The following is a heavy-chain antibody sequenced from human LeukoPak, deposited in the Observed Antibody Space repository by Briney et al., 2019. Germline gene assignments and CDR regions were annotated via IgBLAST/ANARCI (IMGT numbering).Heavy chain of an antibody. D-gene: IGHD3-9*01. Sequence: SETLSLTCTVSSGSVSNSHYYWAWVRQPPGKGLEWLGSIFYSGNTHYNPPLKSPVTISIDTSKNQFSLKVSSVTAADTAIYYCARDLSFDWFPYYFDYWGQGILVTVSS. CDR2: IFYSGNT. V-gene: IGHV4-39*07. CDR1: SGSVSNSHYY. CDR3: ARDLSFDWFPYYFDY. J-gene: IGHJ4*02.